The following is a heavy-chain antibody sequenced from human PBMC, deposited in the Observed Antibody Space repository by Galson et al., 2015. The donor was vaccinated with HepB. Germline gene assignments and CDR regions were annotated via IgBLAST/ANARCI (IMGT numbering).Heavy chain of an antibody. CDR1: GYTFTNYG. CDR3: ARDRGYYYDSSDDSGGYWRGDYFDY. Sequence: SVKVSCKASGYTFTNYGISWVRQAPGQGLEWMGWISTSNGNTNYAQKLQGRVTMTTDTSTSTAYMELRGLRSDDTALYYCARDRGYYYDSSDDSGGYWRGDYFDYWGQGTLVTVSS. V-gene: IGHV1-18*04. J-gene: IGHJ4*02. CDR2: ISTSNGNT. D-gene: IGHD3-22*01.